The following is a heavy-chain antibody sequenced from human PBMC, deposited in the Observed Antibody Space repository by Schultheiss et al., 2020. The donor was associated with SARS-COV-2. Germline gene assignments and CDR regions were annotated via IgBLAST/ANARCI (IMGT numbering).Heavy chain of an antibody. CDR2: INHSGST. J-gene: IGHJ5*02. CDR3: ARGGPVYSSSWYWFDP. CDR1: GGSFSGYY. Sequence: SETLSLTCAVYGGSFSGYYWSWIRQPPGKGLEWIGEINHSGSTNYNPSLKSRVTISVDTTKNQFSLKLSSVTAADTAVYYCARGGPVYSSSWYWFDPWGQGTLVTVSS. D-gene: IGHD6-13*01. V-gene: IGHV4-34*01.